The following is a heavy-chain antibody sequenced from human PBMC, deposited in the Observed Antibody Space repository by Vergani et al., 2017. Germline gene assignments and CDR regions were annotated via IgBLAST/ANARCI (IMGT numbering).Heavy chain of an antibody. CDR2: ISSSSSTI. J-gene: IGHJ5*02. CDR1: GFTFSSYA. CDR3: ARAKESSTSSRWFDP. Sequence: EVQLLESGGGLVQPGGSLRLSCAASGFTFSSYAMSWVRQAPGKGLEWVSYISSSSSTIYYADSVKGRFTISRDNAKNSLYLQMNSLRAEDTAVYYCARAKESSTSSRWFDPWGQGTLVTVSS. D-gene: IGHD2-2*01. V-gene: IGHV3-48*01.